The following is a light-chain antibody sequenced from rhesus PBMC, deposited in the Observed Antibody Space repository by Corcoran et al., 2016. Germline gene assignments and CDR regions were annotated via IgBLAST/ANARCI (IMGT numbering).Light chain of an antibody. CDR2: GAS. V-gene: IGKV3-24*04. CDR1: QSVGSY. CDR3: QQSSNLWT. Sequence: ETVVTQSPATLSLSPGERATLSYRASQSVGSYLAWYQQKPGQAPRLLIYGASSRATGIPDRFSGSGSGTDFTLTISSLEPEDGGVYYCQQSSNLWTFGQGTKVEIK. J-gene: IGKJ1*01.